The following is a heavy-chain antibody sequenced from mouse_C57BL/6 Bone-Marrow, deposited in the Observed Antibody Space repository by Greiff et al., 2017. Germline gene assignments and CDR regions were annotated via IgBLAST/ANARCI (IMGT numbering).Heavy chain of an antibody. CDR1: GYTFTSYW. Sequence: EVQLQQSGTVLARPGASVKMSCKTSGYTFTSYWMHWVKQRPGQGLEWIGAIYPGNSDTSYNQKFKGKAKLTAVTSASTAYMELSSLTNEDSAVYYCTRYPYGNYAMDYWGQGTSVTVSS. CDR3: TRYPYGNYAMDY. CDR2: IYPGNSDT. J-gene: IGHJ4*01. V-gene: IGHV1-5*01. D-gene: IGHD2-1*01.